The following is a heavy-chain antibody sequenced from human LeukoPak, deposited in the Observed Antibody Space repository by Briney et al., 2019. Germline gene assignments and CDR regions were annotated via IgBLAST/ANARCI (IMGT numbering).Heavy chain of an antibody. J-gene: IGHJ5*02. CDR3: ARGGWFFDP. V-gene: IGHV3-7*05. CDR1: GVTFSSYW. Sequence: GGSLRLSCAASGVTFSSYWMSWVRQAPGKGLEWVANIKQDGSEKYYVDSVKGRFTISRDNAKNSLFLQMNNLRAEDTAVYHCARGGWFFDPWGQGTLVTVSS. CDR2: IKQDGSEK. D-gene: IGHD3-10*01.